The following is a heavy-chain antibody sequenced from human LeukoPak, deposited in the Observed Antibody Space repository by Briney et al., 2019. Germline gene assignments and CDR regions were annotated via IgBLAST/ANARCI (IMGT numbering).Heavy chain of an antibody. J-gene: IGHJ4*02. Sequence: GGSLRLSCAASGFTFSSYAMSWVRQAPGKGLEWVSAISGSGGSTYYADSVKGRFTISRDNSKNTLYLQMNSLRAEDTAVYYCAKDFCSGGSCYRWYFDYWAREPWSPSPQ. V-gene: IGHV3-23*01. CDR2: ISGSGGST. CDR3: AKDFCSGGSCYRWYFDY. CDR1: GFTFSSYA. D-gene: IGHD2-15*01.